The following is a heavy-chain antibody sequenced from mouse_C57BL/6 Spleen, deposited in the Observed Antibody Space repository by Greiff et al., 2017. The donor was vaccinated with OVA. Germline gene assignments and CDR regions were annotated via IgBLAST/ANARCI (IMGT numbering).Heavy chain of an antibody. J-gene: IGHJ2*01. V-gene: IGHV1-82*01. CDR2: IYPGDGDT. CDR3: ARVPYYGSSYFDY. D-gene: IGHD1-1*01. Sequence: VQLQQSGPELVKPGASVKISCKASGYAFSSSWMNWVKQRPGKGLEWIGRIYPGDGDTNYNGKFKGKATLTADKSSSTAYMQLSSLTSEDSAVYFCARVPYYGSSYFDYWGQGTTLTVSS. CDR1: GYAFSSSW.